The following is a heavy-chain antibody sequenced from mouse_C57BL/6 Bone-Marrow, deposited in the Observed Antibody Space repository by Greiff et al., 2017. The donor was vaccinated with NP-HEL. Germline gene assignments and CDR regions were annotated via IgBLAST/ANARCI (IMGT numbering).Heavy chain of an antibody. CDR3: SYDNSCIGFDY. CDR2: ILPGSGST. Sequence: QVQLQQPGAELMKPGASVKLSCKATGYTFTGYWIEWVKQRPGHGLEWIGEILPGSGSTNYNEKFKGKATFTADTSSNTAYMQRSSLSSEDSAIYRDSYDNSCIGFDYWGQGTTLTVSA. D-gene: IGHD1-1*01. CDR1: GYTFTGYW. V-gene: IGHV1-9*01. J-gene: IGHJ2*01.